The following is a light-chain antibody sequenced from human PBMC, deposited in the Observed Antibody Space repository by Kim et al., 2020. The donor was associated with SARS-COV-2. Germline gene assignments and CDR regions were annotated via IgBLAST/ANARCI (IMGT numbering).Light chain of an antibody. CDR1: QSVLYSSNNKNY. V-gene: IGKV4-1*01. Sequence: RATINCKSSQSVLYSSNNKNYLAWYQQKPGQPPKLLIYWACTRESGVPDRFSGSGSGTDFTLTISSLQAEDVAVYYCQQYYSTPTFGPGTKVDIK. J-gene: IGKJ3*01. CDR3: QQYYSTPT. CDR2: WAC.